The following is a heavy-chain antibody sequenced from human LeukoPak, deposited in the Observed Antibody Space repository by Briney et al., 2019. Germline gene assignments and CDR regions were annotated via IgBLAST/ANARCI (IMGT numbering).Heavy chain of an antibody. Sequence: GSSVKVSCKASGGSFSSYAISWVRQAPGQGLEWMGGIIPIFGTANYAQKFQGRVTITADKSTSTAYMELSSLRSEDTAVYYCARDVCSSTSCYVGWFDPWGHGTLVTVSS. CDR2: IIPIFGTA. J-gene: IGHJ5*02. CDR1: GGSFSSYA. CDR3: ARDVCSSTSCYVGWFDP. D-gene: IGHD2-2*01. V-gene: IGHV1-69*06.